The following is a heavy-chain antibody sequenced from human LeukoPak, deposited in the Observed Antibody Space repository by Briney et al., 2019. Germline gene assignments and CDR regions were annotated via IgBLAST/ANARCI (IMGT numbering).Heavy chain of an antibody. CDR1: GGTFSSYA. Sequence: GASVKVSCKASGGTFSSYAISWVRQAPGQGLEWMGRIIPILGIANYAQKFQGRVTITADKSTSTAYMELSSLRSEDTAVYYCARVYDSSGYYRNWFDPWGQGTLVTVSS. V-gene: IGHV1-69*04. CDR2: IIPILGIA. J-gene: IGHJ5*02. CDR3: ARVYDSSGYYRNWFDP. D-gene: IGHD3-22*01.